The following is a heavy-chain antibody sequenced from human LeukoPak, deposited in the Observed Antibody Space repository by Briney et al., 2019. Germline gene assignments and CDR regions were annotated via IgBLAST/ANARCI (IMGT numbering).Heavy chain of an antibody. CDR2: INHSGST. Sequence: SETLSLTCAVYGGSFSGYYWSWIRQPPGKGLEWIGEINHSGSTNYNPSLKSRVTISVDTSKNQFSLKLSSVTAADTAVYYCASVSGSHHDAFDIWGQGTMVTVSS. V-gene: IGHV4-34*01. D-gene: IGHD1-26*01. CDR3: ASVSGSHHDAFDI. CDR1: GGSFSGYY. J-gene: IGHJ3*02.